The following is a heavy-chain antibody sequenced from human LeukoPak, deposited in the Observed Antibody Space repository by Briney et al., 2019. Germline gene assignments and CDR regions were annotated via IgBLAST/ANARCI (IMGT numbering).Heavy chain of an antibody. CDR1: GGTFSSYA. J-gene: IGHJ5*02. V-gene: IGHV1-69*05. Sequence: SVKVSCKASGGTFSSYAISWVRQAPGQGLEWMGGIIPISGTANYAQKFQGRVTITTDESTSTAYMELSSLRSEDTAVYYCARGGRYQLPRGNWFDPWGQGTLVTVSS. CDR3: ARGGRYQLPRGNWFDP. D-gene: IGHD2-2*01. CDR2: IIPISGTA.